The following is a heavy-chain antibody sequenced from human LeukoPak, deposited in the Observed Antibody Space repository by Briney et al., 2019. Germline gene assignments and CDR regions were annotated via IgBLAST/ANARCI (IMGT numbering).Heavy chain of an antibody. V-gene: IGHV4-34*01. CDR3: ASPPYCSSTSCYADYFDY. J-gene: IGHJ4*02. D-gene: IGHD2-2*01. Sequence: KPGGSLRLSCAASGFTFSSYAMSWVRQPPGKGLEWIGEINHSGSTNYNPSLKSRVTISVDTSKNQFSLKLSSVTAADTAVYYCASPPYCSSTSCYADYFDYWGQGTLVTVSS. CDR2: INHSGST. CDR1: GFTFSSYA.